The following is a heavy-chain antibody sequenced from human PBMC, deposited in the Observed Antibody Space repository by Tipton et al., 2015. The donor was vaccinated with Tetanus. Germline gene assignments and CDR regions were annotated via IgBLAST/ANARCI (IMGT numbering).Heavy chain of an antibody. V-gene: IGHV4-39*01. CDR3: ARHPPPYYYGSGSYLDY. CDR2: IYYSGST. Sequence: PGLVKPSQTLSVTCTVSGGSINSGGYYWSWLRQHPGKGLEWIGSIYYSGSTFYHPSLQSRVTISVDTSKNQFSLRLSSVTAADTAVYFCARHPPPYYYGSGSYLDYWGQGTPVTVSS. D-gene: IGHD3-10*01. J-gene: IGHJ4*02. CDR1: GGSINSGGYY.